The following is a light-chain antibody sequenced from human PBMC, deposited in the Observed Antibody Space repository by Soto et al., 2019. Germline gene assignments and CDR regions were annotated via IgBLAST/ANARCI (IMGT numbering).Light chain of an antibody. J-gene: IGLJ2*01. CDR1: SSDVGGQNA. CDR3: CSYAGSSTVV. Sequence: QSVLTQPASVSGSPGQSITLSCTGTSSDVGGQNAVSWYQQHPGKAPKFMIYDVSKRPSGVSSRFSGSKSGNTASLTISGLQAEDEADYYCCSYAGSSTVVFGGGTKLTVL. V-gene: IGLV2-23*02. CDR2: DVS.